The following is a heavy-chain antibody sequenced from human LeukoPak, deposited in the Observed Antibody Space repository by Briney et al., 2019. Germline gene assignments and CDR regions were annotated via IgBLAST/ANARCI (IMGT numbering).Heavy chain of an antibody. V-gene: IGHV4-61*02. CDR2: IYTSGST. J-gene: IGHJ5*02. Sequence: SETLSLTCTVSGGSISSGSYYWSWIRQPAGKGLEWIGRIYTSGSTNYNPSLKSRVTISVDTSKNQFSLKLTSVTASDTAVYYCARLPDPWGQGTLVTVSP. CDR3: ARLPDP. CDR1: GGSISSGSYY.